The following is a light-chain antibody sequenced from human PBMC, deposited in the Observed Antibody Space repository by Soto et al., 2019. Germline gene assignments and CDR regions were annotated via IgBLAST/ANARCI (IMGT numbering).Light chain of an antibody. CDR2: MVS. J-gene: IGKJ2*01. CDR1: QSLVSSGGNTR. V-gene: IGKV2-30*01. Sequence: DVVMTQSPLSLPVTLGQPASISCRSSQSLVSSGGNTRLDWFQQRPGQSPRRLIYMVSNRDSGVPDRFSGSGSGTDFTLKVNRVEAEDVGVYFCMQYTHWPHTFGQGTKLEIE. CDR3: MQYTHWPHT.